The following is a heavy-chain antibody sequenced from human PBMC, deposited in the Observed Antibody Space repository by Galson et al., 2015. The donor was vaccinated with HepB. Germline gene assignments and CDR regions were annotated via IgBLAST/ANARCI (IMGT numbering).Heavy chain of an antibody. V-gene: IGHV3-73*01. CDR2: IRSKANSYAT. J-gene: IGHJ6*02. Sequence: SLRLSCAASGFTFSGSAMHWVRQASGKGLEWVGRIRSKANSYATAYAASVKGRFTISRDDSKNTAYLQMNSLKTEGTAVYYCTRLRYSSGWSASDVWGQGTTVTVSS. CDR1: GFTFSGSA. CDR3: TRLRYSSGWSASDV. D-gene: IGHD6-19*01.